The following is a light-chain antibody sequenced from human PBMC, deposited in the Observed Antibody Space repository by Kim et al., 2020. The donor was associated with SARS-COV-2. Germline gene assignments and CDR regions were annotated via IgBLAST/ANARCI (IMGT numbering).Light chain of an antibody. CDR2: DAS. CDR3: QQRSNWPRT. V-gene: IGKV3-11*01. Sequence: EIVLTQSPAPLSLSPGERATLSCRASQSVSSYLAWYQQKPGQAPRLLIYDASNRATGIPARFSGSGSGTDFTLTISSLEPEDFVLYYCQQRSNWPRTFGQGTKLEI. J-gene: IGKJ2*01. CDR1: QSVSSY.